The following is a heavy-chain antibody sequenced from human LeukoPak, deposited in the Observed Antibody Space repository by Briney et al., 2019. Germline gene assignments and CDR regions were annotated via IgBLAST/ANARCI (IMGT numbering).Heavy chain of an antibody. Sequence: ASVKVSCKASGYTFTSYGISWVRQAPGQGLEWMGWISAYNGNTNYAQKLQGRVTMTTDTSTSTAYMELRSLRSDDTAVCYCARDGEDIVVVPAAHDVWFDPWGQGTLVTVSS. CDR2: ISAYNGNT. D-gene: IGHD2-2*01. CDR3: ARDGEDIVVVPAAHDVWFDP. CDR1: GYTFTSYG. V-gene: IGHV1-18*01. J-gene: IGHJ5*02.